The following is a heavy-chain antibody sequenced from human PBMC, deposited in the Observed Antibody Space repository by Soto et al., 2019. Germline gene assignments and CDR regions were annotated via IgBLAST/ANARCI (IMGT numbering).Heavy chain of an antibody. CDR2: ISNNGAHT. CDR1: GFTFSNYE. Sequence: AGSPRLSCAASGFTFSNYEMHWVRQATGKGLEYVSGISNNGAHTDYAKSVKGRFTISRDNSENTLYLQMGSLRAEDMALYYCARRGYGSRWPNVYMDVWGKGTTVTVS. J-gene: IGHJ6*03. V-gene: IGHV3-64*01. CDR3: ARRGYGSRWPNVYMDV. D-gene: IGHD6-13*01.